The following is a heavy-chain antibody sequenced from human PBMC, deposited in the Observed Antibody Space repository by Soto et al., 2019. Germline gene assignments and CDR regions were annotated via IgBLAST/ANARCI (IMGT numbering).Heavy chain of an antibody. D-gene: IGHD3-9*01. V-gene: IGHV1-18*01. CDR3: ARAPGPRINFDWVSIDS. J-gene: IGHJ4*02. CDR2: ISAYNGNT. CDR1: GYTFTSYG. Sequence: QVQLVQAGAEVKKPGASVKVSCKASGYTFTSYGISWVRQAPGQGLAWMGWISAYNGNTNYAQKLQGRVTMTTDTSTSTAYMELRSLRSDDTAVYYCARAPGPRINFDWVSIDSWGQGTLVTVSS.